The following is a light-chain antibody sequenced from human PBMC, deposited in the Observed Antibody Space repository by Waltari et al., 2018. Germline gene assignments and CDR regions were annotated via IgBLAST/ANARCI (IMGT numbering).Light chain of an antibody. CDR1: QRITSW. CDR3: QQADSLPLT. V-gene: IGKV1D-12*01. CDR2: TAS. J-gene: IGKJ4*01. Sequence: DIQMTQPPSSVSSSVGDTVNITCRASQRITSWLAWYQQKPGKAPKLLIYTASSLQSGVPSRFSGSGSGADFTLTISSLQPEDFATYYCQQADSLPLTFGGGTKVEIK.